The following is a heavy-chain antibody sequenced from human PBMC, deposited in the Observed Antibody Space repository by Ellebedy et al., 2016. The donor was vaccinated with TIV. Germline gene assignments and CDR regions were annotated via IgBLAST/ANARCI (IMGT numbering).Heavy chain of an antibody. Sequence: GESLKISCAASGFNFRSYWMGWVRQAPGKGLEWVANIYQDGSQKYYVDSAEGRFTISRDNAKNSLYLEMKSLRVEDTAVYYCARRGSYGDYAVQVNNWFDSWGQGTPVTVAP. CDR3: ARRGSYGDYAVQVNNWFDS. CDR1: GFNFRSYW. D-gene: IGHD4-17*01. CDR2: IYQDGSQK. V-gene: IGHV3-7*01. J-gene: IGHJ5*01.